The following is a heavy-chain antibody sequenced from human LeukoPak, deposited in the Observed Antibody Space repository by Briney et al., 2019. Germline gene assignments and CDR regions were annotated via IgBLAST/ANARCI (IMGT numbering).Heavy chain of an antibody. CDR3: ARDDNWGFDY. D-gene: IGHD7-27*01. CDR2: VKSDGSST. J-gene: IGHJ4*02. V-gene: IGHV3-74*01. CDR1: GFTFSSYA. Sequence: PGGSLRLSCAASGFTFSSYAMHWVRQAPGKGLVWVSRVKSDGSSTSYADSVKGRFTISRDNAKNSLYLQMNSLRAEDTAFYYCARDDNWGFDYWGQGALVTVSS.